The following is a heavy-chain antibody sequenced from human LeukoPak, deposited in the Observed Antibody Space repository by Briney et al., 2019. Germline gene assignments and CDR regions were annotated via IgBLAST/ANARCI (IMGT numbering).Heavy chain of an antibody. J-gene: IGHJ4*02. D-gene: IGHD3-10*01. CDR2: ISNSVGST. CDR1: GFTFSSYA. CDR3: AKRASGSGTSLYYFDY. Sequence: GGSLRLSCAASGFTFSSYAMSWVRQAPGKGLEWVSVISNSVGSTFYADSVKGRFTISRDNSKNTLYLQMNSLRAEDPAVYYCAKRASGSGTSLYYFDYWGQGTLVTVSS. V-gene: IGHV3-23*01.